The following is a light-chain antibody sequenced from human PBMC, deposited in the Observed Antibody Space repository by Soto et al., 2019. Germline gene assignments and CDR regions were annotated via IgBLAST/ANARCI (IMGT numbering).Light chain of an antibody. V-gene: IGKV1-5*01. CDR2: DAS. Sequence: DIQMTQSPSTLSASVGDRVTITCRASQSISNWLAWYQQKPGKAPKLLMSDASSLESGVPSRFSGSGSGTEFTLTISSLQPDDFATYYCQQYNSYSTFGQGTKVDIK. CDR3: QQYNSYST. J-gene: IGKJ1*01. CDR1: QSISNW.